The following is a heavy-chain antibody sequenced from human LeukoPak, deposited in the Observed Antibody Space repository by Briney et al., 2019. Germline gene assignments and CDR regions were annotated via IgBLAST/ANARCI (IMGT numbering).Heavy chain of an antibody. V-gene: IGHV1-2*02. J-gene: IGHJ6*03. CDR3: ARVERNGRGHYYYYMDV. CDR1: GYTFTSYG. D-gene: IGHD1-1*01. CDR2: INPNSGGT. Sequence: GASVKVSCKASGYTFTSYGISWVRQAPGQGLEWMGWINPNSGGTNYAQKFQGRVTMTRDTSISTAYMELSRLRSDDTAVYYCARVERNGRGHYYYYMDVWGKGTTVTVSS.